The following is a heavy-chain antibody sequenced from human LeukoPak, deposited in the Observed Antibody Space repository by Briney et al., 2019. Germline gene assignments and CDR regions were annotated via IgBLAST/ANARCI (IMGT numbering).Heavy chain of an antibody. CDR3: ATTLAAAGTNWFDP. CDR2: IYYSGST. Sequence: SETLSLTCTVSGDSVSSGGYYWSWIRQPPGKGLEWIGYIYYSGSTNYNPSLKSRVTISVDTSKNQFSLKLSSVTAADTVVYYCATTLAAAGTNWFDPWGQGTLVTVSS. J-gene: IGHJ5*02. CDR1: GDSVSSGGYY. D-gene: IGHD6-13*01. V-gene: IGHV4-61*08.